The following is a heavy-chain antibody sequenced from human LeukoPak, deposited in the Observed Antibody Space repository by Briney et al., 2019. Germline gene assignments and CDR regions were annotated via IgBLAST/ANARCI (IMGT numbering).Heavy chain of an antibody. J-gene: IGHJ4*02. D-gene: IGHD5-24*01. CDR1: GYTFTTFS. CDR3: ARDDETDGHNKFDY. CDR2: INAGSGNT. Sequence: ASVKVSCKASGYTFTTFSMHWVRQAPGQRLEWMGWINAGSGNTKYSQKFQGRVTITRDTSASTAYMELSSLRSEDTAVFYCARDDETDGHNKFDYWGQGTQVTVSS. V-gene: IGHV1-3*01.